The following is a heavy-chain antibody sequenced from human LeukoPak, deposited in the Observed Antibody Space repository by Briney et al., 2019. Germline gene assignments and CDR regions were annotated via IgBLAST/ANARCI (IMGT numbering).Heavy chain of an antibody. J-gene: IGHJ4*02. D-gene: IGHD2-15*01. V-gene: IGHV4-34*01. CDR3: ARRQGYCSGGSCRNTHYC. Sequence: TSETLSLTCTVSGGFISSYYWSWIRHPPGKGLEWIGDINHSGSTNYTPSLKSRVTISVDTSKNQFSLKLSSVSAADTAVYYCARRQGYCSGGSCRNTHYCWGQGTLVTVSS. CDR1: GGFISSYY. CDR2: INHSGST.